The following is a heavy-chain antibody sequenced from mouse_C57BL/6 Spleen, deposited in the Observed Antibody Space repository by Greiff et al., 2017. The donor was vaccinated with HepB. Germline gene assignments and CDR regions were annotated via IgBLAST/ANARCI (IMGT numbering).Heavy chain of an antibody. V-gene: IGHV1-69*01. Sequence: QVQLQQPGAELVMPGASVKLSCKASGYTFTSYWMHWVKQRPGQGLEWIGEIDPSDSYTNYNQKFKGKSTLTVDKSSSTADMQLSSLTSEDSAVYYCARGGNAMDYWGQGTSVTVSS. CDR1: GYTFTSYW. CDR2: IDPSDSYT. J-gene: IGHJ4*01. D-gene: IGHD1-1*02. CDR3: ARGGNAMDY.